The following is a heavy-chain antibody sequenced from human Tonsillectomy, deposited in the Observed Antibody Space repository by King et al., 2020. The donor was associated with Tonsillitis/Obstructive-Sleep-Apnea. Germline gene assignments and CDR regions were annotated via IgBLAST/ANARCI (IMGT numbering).Heavy chain of an antibody. CDR1: GGSISSSGYF. V-gene: IGHV4-39*01. D-gene: IGHD3-16*01. J-gene: IGHJ4*02. Sequence: QLQGSGPGLVKTSETLFLTCTVSGGSISSSGYFWGWIRQPPGKGLEWIGSIYYSGSTYYNPSLKSRVTISVDTSKNQFSLKLSSVTAADTAVYYCARWGKNYYFDYWGQGTLVTVSS. CDR2: IYYSGST. CDR3: ARWGKNYYFDY.